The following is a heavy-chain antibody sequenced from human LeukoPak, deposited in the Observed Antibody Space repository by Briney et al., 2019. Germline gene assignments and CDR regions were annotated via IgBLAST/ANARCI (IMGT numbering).Heavy chain of an antibody. V-gene: IGHV3-30*18. CDR1: GFTFSSYG. J-gene: IGHJ4*02. Sequence: GGSLRLSCAASGFTFSSYGMHWVRQAPGKGLEWVAVISYDGSNKYYADSVKGRFTISRDNSKNTLYLQMNSLGAEDTAVYYCAKDFEDLITMVRGVITFFDYWGQGTLVTVSS. CDR2: ISYDGSNK. CDR3: AKDFEDLITMVRGVITFFDY. D-gene: IGHD3-10*01.